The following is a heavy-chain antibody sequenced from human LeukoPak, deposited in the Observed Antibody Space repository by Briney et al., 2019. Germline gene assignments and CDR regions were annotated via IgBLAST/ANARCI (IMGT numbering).Heavy chain of an antibody. V-gene: IGHV4-39*07. CDR2: IYYSGST. D-gene: IGHD3-22*01. CDR1: GGSISSSSYY. CDR3: ARAFGSYYDSSGYNFDY. J-gene: IGHJ4*02. Sequence: SETLSLTCTVSGGSISSSSYYWGWIRHPPGKGLEWIGSIYYSGSTYYNPSLKSRLTMSVDTSKNQFSLKLTSVTAADTAGYYCARAFGSYYDSSGYNFDYWGQGTLVTVSS.